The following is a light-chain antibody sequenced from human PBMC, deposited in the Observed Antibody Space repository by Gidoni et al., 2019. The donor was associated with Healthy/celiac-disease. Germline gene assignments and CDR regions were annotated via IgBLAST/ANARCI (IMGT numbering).Light chain of an antibody. CDR2: GGS. J-gene: IGKJ4*01. Sequence: DTVLTQSPGTLSLSPGERATVSCRGSQSVSSSYLAWYQQKPGQAPRRLICGGSSRAAGIPDRFSGGGSGADFTLTISRLEPEDVAVYYYQQYGSSPLLTFGEGTKVEIK. CDR1: QSVSSSY. CDR3: QQYGSSPLLT. V-gene: IGKV3-20*01.